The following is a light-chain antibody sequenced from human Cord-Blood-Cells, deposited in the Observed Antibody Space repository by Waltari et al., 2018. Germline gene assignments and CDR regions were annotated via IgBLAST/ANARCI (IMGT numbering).Light chain of an antibody. CDR2: RNN. J-gene: IGLJ2*01. V-gene: IGLV1-44*01. Sequence: QSALTQPPSASGTSGQRVTIPSSGSRSNHGSNNVTWYQQPRGTAPKLLIYRNNPRPSGVPDRFSGSKSGTSASLAISGLQSEDEADYYCAAWDDSLNGVVFGGGTKLTVL. CDR1: RSNHGSNN. CDR3: AAWDDSLNGVV.